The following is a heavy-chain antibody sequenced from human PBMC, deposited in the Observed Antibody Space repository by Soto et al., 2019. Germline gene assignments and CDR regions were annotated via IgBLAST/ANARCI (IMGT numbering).Heavy chain of an antibody. V-gene: IGHV1-69*13. D-gene: IGHD3-3*01. Sequence: SVKVSCKASGGTFSSYAISWVRQAPGQGLEWMGGIIPIFGTANYAQKFQGRVTITADESTSTAYMELSSLRSEDTAVYYCARGAIFGVLQGQFNYNWFDPWGQGTLVTVSS. CDR2: IIPIFGTA. CDR1: GGTFSSYA. CDR3: ARGAIFGVLQGQFNYNWFDP. J-gene: IGHJ5*02.